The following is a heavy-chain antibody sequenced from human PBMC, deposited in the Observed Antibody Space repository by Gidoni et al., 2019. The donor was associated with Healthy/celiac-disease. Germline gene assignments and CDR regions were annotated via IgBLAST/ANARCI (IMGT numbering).Heavy chain of an antibody. CDR1: GFPFSSYG. CDR3: ARDMGKRWLQFGADY. Sequence: QVQLVESGGGVVQPGRSLRLFCAASGFPFSSYGMHWVRQAPGKGLEWVAVIWYDGSNKYYADSVKGRFTISRDNSKNTLYLQMNSLRAEDTAVYYCARDMGKRWLQFGADYWGQGTLVTVSS. D-gene: IGHD5-12*01. CDR2: IWYDGSNK. J-gene: IGHJ4*02. V-gene: IGHV3-33*01.